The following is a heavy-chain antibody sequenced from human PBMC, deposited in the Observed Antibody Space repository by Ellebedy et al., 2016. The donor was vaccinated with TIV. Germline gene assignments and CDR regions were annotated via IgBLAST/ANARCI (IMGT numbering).Heavy chain of an antibody. CDR2: IGGRSSKT. CDR3: LYSSGP. J-gene: IGHJ3*01. CDR1: GFTFSDYA. Sequence: GESLKISCVTSGFTFSDYAMNWVRQAPGKGLEWVSYIGGRSSKTHYADSVKGRFTISRDNSQNTLYLQMNSLRAEDTAVYYCLYSSGPWGQGTMVTVSS. D-gene: IGHD6-19*01. V-gene: IGHV3-11*06.